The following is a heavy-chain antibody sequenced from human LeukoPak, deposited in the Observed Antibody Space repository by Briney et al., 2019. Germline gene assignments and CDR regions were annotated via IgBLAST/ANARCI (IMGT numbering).Heavy chain of an antibody. CDR3: ARWHCSSTSCYAGV. J-gene: IGHJ4*02. V-gene: IGHV4-61*02. Sequence: PSQTLSLTCTVSGGSISSGSYYWSWIRQPAGKGLEWIGRIYTSGSTNYNPSLKSRVTISVDTSKNQFSLKLSSVTAADTAVYYCARWHCSSTSCYAGVWGQGTLVTVPS. D-gene: IGHD2-2*01. CDR1: GGSISSGSYY. CDR2: IYTSGST.